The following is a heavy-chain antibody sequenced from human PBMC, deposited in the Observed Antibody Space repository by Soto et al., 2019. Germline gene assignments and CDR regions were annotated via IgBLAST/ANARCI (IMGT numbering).Heavy chain of an antibody. CDR3: ARGYGRNFDY. Sequence: PSETLSLTCTVSGGSMSRGDYYWSWIRQPPGKGLEWIGFIYHTGSTYYSPSLKSRVAISVDTSKNQFSLKLSSVTAADTAVYYCARGYGRNFDYWGQGTLVTVSS. D-gene: IGHD5-18*01. V-gene: IGHV4-30-4*01. CDR2: IYHTGST. CDR1: GGSMSRGDYY. J-gene: IGHJ4*02.